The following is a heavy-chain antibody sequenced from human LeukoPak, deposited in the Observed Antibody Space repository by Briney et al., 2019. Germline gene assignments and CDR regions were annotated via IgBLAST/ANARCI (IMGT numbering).Heavy chain of an antibody. D-gene: IGHD5-18*01. CDR3: ARGYSYGYARYFDY. CDR2: IYSGGST. CDR1: GFTVSSNY. Sequence: GGSLRLSCAASGFTVSSNYMSWVRQAPGKGLEWVSVIYSGGSTYYADSVEGRFTISRDNSKNTLYLQMNSLRAEDTAVYYCARGYSYGYARYFDYWGQGTLVTVSS. J-gene: IGHJ4*02. V-gene: IGHV3-66*01.